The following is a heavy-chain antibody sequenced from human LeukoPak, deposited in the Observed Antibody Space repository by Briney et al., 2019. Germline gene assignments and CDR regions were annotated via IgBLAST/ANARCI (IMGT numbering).Heavy chain of an antibody. J-gene: IGHJ4*02. CDR3: ASLKSGSYTREYPYYFDY. D-gene: IGHD1-26*01. V-gene: IGHV4-39*07. CDR2: IYYSGST. CDR1: GGSISSSSYY. Sequence: PSETLSLTCTVSGGSISSSSYYWGWIRQPPGKGLEWIGSIYYSGSTYYNPSLKSRVTISVDTSKNQFSLKLSSVTAADTAVYYCASLKSGSYTREYPYYFDYWGQGTLVTVSS.